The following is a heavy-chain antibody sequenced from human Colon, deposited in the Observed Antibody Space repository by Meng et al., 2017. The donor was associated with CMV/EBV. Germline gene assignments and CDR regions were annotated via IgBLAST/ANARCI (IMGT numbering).Heavy chain of an antibody. CDR1: GYTFTDYY. Sequence: QVQLVQSGAEVKKPGASVKVSCKASGYTFTDYYIHWVRQAPGQGLEWMGRINPNSGDTNYAQKFQGRVTLTRDTSISTAYMELSRLKSDDTAMYYCTRDIVLWGQGTLVTVSS. CDR3: TRDIVL. D-gene: IGHD2-15*01. CDR2: INPNSGDT. J-gene: IGHJ4*02. V-gene: IGHV1-2*06.